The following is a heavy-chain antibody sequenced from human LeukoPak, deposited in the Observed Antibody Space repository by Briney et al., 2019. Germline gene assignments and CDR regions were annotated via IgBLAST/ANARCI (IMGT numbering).Heavy chain of an antibody. Sequence: GESLKISCKGSGYSFISYWIGWVRQMPGKGLEWMGLIYPGDSDTRYSPSFQGQVTISADKSISTAYLRWSSLKASDTAMYYCASLPSYGSGDDAFNIWGQGTMVTVSS. D-gene: IGHD3-10*01. V-gene: IGHV5-51*01. CDR1: GYSFISYW. CDR2: IYPGDSDT. J-gene: IGHJ3*02. CDR3: ASLPSYGSGDDAFNI.